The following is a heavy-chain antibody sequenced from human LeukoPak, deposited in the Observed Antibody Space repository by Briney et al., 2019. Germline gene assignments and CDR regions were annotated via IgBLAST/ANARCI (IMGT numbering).Heavy chain of an antibody. D-gene: IGHD6-19*01. V-gene: IGHV1-46*01. CDR3: ARDTVAGINYFDY. CDR1: GYSFSNFY. CDR2: INPSSGSA. Sequence: ASVKVSCKATGYSFSNFYIHWVRQMPGQGLEWMALINPSSGSASNAQKFQDRVTLTRDMSTSTVYMELGSRRSEDTAVYYCARDTVAGINYFDYWGQGTLVTVSS. J-gene: IGHJ4*02.